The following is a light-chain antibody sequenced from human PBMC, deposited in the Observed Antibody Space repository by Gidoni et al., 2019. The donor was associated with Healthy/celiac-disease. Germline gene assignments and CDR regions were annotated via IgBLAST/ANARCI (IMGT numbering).Light chain of an antibody. CDR1: QSLLHSNGSPY. V-gene: IGKV2-28*01. CDR2: LGS. J-gene: IGKJ1*01. Sequence: DIGMTQSALSLRVTPGEPASISCRSSQSLLHSNGSPYSDWYLQKPGQSPQLLIYLGSNRASGLPDRFSGSGSRTDFTLKITIVEAEDVGVYYCMQALQTPRTFGQGTKVEIK. CDR3: MQALQTPRT.